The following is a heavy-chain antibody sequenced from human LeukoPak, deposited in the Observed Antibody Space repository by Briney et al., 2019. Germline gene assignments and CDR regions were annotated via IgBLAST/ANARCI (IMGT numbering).Heavy chain of an antibody. CDR3: ARVEWAMTTVVSYYYYYYMDV. J-gene: IGHJ6*03. V-gene: IGHV1-18*04. CDR2: ISAYNGNT. D-gene: IGHD4-23*01. CDR1: GYTFTNYY. Sequence: GASVKVSCKASGYTFTNYYMHWVRQAPGQGLEWMGWISAYNGNTNYAQKLQGRVTMTTGTSTSTAYMELRSLRSDDTAVYYCARVEWAMTTVVSYYYYYYMDVWGKGTTVTISS.